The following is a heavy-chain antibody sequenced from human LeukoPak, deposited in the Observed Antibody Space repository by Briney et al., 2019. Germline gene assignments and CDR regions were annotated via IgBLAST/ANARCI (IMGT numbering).Heavy chain of an antibody. CDR1: GFSVSSNY. CDR3: ARASRWLAFDD. J-gene: IGHJ4*02. V-gene: IGHV3-66*01. Sequence: GGSLRLACAASGFSVSSNYIAWVRQAPGKGLEWVSVIYNGGSTKYGDSVKDRFTISRDNSKNTLHLQMNSLRAEDTALYYCARASRWLAFDDWGQGALVTVSA. D-gene: IGHD6-19*01. CDR2: IYNGGST.